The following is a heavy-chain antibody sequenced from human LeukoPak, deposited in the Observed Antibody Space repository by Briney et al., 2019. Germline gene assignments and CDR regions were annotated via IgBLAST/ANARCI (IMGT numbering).Heavy chain of an antibody. CDR1: GFTFSSYS. CDR2: ISSSSSTI. CDR3: ARAGDGDY. D-gene: IGHD1-1*01. V-gene: IGHV3-48*01. J-gene: IGHJ4*02. Sequence: GGSLRLSCAASGFTFSSYSMNWVRQAPGKGLEWVSYISSSSSTIYYADSVKGRFTISRDNAKNSLYLQMNNLRAEDTAVYYCARAGDGDYWGQGTLVTVSS.